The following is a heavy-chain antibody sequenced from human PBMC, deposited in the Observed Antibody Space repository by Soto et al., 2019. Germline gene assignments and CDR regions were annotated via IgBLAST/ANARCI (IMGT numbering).Heavy chain of an antibody. CDR1: GFTFSSYA. V-gene: IGHV3-23*01. CDR2: ISGSGGST. Sequence: GSLRLSCAASGFTFSSYAMSWVRQAPGKGLEWVSAISGSGGSTYYADFVKGRFTISRDNSKNTLYLQMNSLRAEDTAIYYCAKDPRQQLVLGYYFDYWGQGTLVTVSS. D-gene: IGHD6-13*01. J-gene: IGHJ4*02. CDR3: AKDPRQQLVLGYYFDY.